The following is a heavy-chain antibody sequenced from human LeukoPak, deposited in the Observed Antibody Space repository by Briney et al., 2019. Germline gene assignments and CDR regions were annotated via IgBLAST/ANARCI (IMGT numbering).Heavy chain of an antibody. V-gene: IGHV3-23*01. CDR2: ISGSGGST. Sequence: PGGSLRLSCAASGFTFSSYAMSWVRQAPGKGLEWVSSISGSGGSTYYADSVKGRFTISRDNSKNTLYLQVNSLRAEDTAVYYCARRYSGTYDPWGQGTLVTVSS. J-gene: IGHJ5*02. D-gene: IGHD5-12*01. CDR1: GFTFSSYA. CDR3: ARRYSGTYDP.